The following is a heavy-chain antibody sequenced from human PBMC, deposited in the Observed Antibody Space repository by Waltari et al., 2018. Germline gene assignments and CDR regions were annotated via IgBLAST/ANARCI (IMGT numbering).Heavy chain of an antibody. CDR2: IYTSGST. J-gene: IGHJ5*02. CDR1: GGSISSGSYY. V-gene: IGHV4-61*02. Sequence: QVQLQESGPGLVKPSQTLSLTCTVSGGSISSGSYYWIWIRPPAGKGLEWIGRIYTSGSTNYNPSLKSRVTISVDTSKNQFSLKLSSVTAADTAVYYCARDGSNYGSGTHGWFDPWGQGTLVTVSS. D-gene: IGHD3-10*01. CDR3: ARDGSNYGSGTHGWFDP.